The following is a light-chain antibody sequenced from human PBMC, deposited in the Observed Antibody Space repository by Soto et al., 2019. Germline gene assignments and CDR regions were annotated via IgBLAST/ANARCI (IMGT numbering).Light chain of an antibody. CDR1: RSNIGAGYD. CDR2: RNN. CDR3: QVWDSSSDHVV. Sequence: QSVLTQPPSVSGAPGQRVTISCTGSRSNIGAGYDVHWYQHLPGTAPKLLIFRNNNRPSGVPGRFSGSKSDTSASLAITGLQPEDEADYYCQVWDSSSDHVVFGGGTQLTVL. V-gene: IGLV1-40*01. J-gene: IGLJ2*01.